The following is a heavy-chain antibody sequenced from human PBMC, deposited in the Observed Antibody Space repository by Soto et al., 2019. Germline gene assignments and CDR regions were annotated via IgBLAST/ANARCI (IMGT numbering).Heavy chain of an antibody. CDR1: GYTFTSYG. CDR3: AREGYCSGGSCYYYYYMDV. Sequence: GASVKVSCKASGYTFTSYGISWVRQAPGQGLEWMGWISAYSGNTNYAQKFQGRVTMTTDTSTSTAYMELSSLRSDDTAVYYCAREGYCSGGSCYYYYYMDVWGKGTTVTVS. D-gene: IGHD2-15*01. V-gene: IGHV1-18*01. J-gene: IGHJ6*03. CDR2: ISAYSGNT.